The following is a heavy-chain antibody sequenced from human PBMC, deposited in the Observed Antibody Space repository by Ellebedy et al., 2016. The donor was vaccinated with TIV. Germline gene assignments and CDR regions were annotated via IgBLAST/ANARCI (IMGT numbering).Heavy chain of an antibody. CDR1: GGSISNYF. V-gene: IGHV4-4*07. CDR3: ARSSTITTTTIFDP. CDR2: VYTTGST. Sequence: SETLSLTXTVSGGSISNYFWSWIRQPAGKGLEWIGRVYTTGSTNYDPSLKSRVTMSVDTSKNQFSLKLSSVTAADTAVYYCARSSTITTTTIFDPWGQGILVTVSS. J-gene: IGHJ5*02. D-gene: IGHD2-2*01.